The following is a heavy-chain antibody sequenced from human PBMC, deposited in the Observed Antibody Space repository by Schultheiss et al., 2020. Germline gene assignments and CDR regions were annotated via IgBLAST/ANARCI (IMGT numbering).Heavy chain of an antibody. Sequence: GSLRLSCAASGFTFNNYGIHWVRQAPGKGLEWIGEINHSGSTNYNPSLKSRVTISVDTSKNQFSLKLSSVTAADTAVYYCAREKWLRLSFDYWGQGTLVTVSS. CDR3: AREKWLRLSFDY. D-gene: IGHD5-12*01. CDR2: INHSGST. J-gene: IGHJ4*02. V-gene: IGHV4-34*01. CDR1: GFTFNNYG.